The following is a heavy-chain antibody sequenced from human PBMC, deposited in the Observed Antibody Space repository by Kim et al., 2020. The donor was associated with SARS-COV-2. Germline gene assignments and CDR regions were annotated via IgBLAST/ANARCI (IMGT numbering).Heavy chain of an antibody. CDR2: IYYSGST. V-gene: IGHV4-59*01. CDR1: GGSISSYY. D-gene: IGHD6-19*01. Sequence: SKTLSLTCTVSGGSISSYYWSWIRQPPGKGLEWIGYIYYSGSTNYNPSLKGRVTISVDTSKNQFSLKLSSVTAADTAVYYCARVAVAGSLGYYYGMDVWGQGTTVTVSS. J-gene: IGHJ6*02. CDR3: ARVAVAGSLGYYYGMDV.